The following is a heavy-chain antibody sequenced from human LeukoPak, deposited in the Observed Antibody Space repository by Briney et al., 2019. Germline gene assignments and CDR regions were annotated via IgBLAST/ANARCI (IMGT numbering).Heavy chain of an antibody. Sequence: PSETLSLTCTVSGGSISSYYWSWIRQPPGKGLEWIGRIYTSGSTNYNPSLKSRVTMSVDTSKNQFSLKLSSVTAADTAVYYCASDSSPHLWLGEFFTPLYGLDVWGEGTTVTVSS. V-gene: IGHV4-4*07. CDR3: ASDSSPHLWLGEFFTPLYGLDV. CDR1: GGSISSYY. J-gene: IGHJ6*04. D-gene: IGHD3-10*01. CDR2: IYTSGST.